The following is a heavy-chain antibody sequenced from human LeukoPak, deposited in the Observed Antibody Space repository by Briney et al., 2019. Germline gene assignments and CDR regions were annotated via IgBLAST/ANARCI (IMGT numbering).Heavy chain of an antibody. Sequence: GGSLRLSCAASGFTFSTYTINWVRQAPGKGLEWVSSISSNGYYIYYAGSVRGRFTISRDNAKNSLYLQMNSLRAEDTALYYCAREGLRTERSDTDAFDIWGQGTMVTVSS. CDR3: AREGLRTERSDTDAFDI. D-gene: IGHD3-3*01. J-gene: IGHJ3*02. V-gene: IGHV3-21*01. CDR1: GFTFSTYT. CDR2: ISSNGYYI.